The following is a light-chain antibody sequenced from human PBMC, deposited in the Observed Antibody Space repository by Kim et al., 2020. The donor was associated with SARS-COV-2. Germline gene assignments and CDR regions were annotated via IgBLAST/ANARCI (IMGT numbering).Light chain of an antibody. J-gene: IGLJ1*01. CDR3: QTWGTGYYV. V-gene: IGLV4-69*01. Sequence: AWVKLPCTMSRGDRSYAIAWQQQQPEEGPRYWMKLNRDASHSKGDGSPGRFSGSSSGAGRYLTITGLQSEDEADYYCQTWGTGYYVFGTGTKVTVL. CDR1: RGDRSYA. CDR2: LNRDASH.